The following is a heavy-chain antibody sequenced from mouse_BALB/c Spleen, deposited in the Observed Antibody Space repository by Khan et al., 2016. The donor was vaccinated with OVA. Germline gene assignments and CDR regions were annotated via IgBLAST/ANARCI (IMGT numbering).Heavy chain of an antibody. CDR2: IRYSGST. V-gene: IGHV3-2*02. J-gene: IGHJ2*01. CDR1: GYSFTSDYV. Sequence: EAQLHESGPGLVKPSQSLYLTCTVTGYSFTSDYVCYWIRRFRRNILGWIGYIRYSGSTNYNPSLKSRISITRDKSNNPFFMHWKSVTTEDTATYYCARKARIKYWGQGTTLTVSS. CDR3: ARKARIKY.